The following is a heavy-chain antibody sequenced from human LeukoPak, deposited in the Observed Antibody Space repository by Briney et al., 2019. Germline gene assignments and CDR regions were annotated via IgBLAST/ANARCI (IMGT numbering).Heavy chain of an antibody. CDR1: GFSFSNVW. D-gene: IGHD2-21*02. V-gene: IGHV3-72*01. CDR3: ARTLAYCGGDCYLDAFDI. J-gene: IGHJ3*02. CDR2: ARNKANSYTT. Sequence: GGSLRLSCAASGFSFSNVWMTWVRQAPGKGLEWVGRARNKANSYTTEYAASVKGRFTISRDDSKNSLYLQMNSLKTEDTAVYYCARTLAYCGGDCYLDAFDIWGQGTMVTVSS.